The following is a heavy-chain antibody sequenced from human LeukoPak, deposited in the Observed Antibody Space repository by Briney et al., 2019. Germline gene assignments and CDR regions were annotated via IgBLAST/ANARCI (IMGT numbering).Heavy chain of an antibody. Sequence: PGGSLRLSCAASGFTFSSYSMNWVRQAPGKGLEWVSSISSSSSYIYYADSVKGRFTISRDNAKNSLYLQMNSLRAEDTAVYYCAREETRADDYGLVRYYMDVWGKGTTVTVSS. CDR1: GFTFSSYS. J-gene: IGHJ6*03. V-gene: IGHV3-21*01. D-gene: IGHD4-17*01. CDR2: ISSSSSYI. CDR3: AREETRADDYGLVRYYMDV.